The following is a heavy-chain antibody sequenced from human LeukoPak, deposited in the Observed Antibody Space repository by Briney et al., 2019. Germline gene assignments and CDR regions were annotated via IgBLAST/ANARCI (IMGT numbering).Heavy chain of an antibody. J-gene: IGHJ4*02. CDR1: GFTFSSYA. Sequence: GGSLRLSCAASGFTFSSYAMHWVRQAPGKGLEWVAVISYDGSNKYYADSVKGRFTISRDNSKNTLYLQMNSLRAEDTAVYYCARDHPVGAIDYWGQGTLVTVSS. V-gene: IGHV3-30-3*01. CDR2: ISYDGSNK. D-gene: IGHD1-26*01. CDR3: ARDHPVGAIDY.